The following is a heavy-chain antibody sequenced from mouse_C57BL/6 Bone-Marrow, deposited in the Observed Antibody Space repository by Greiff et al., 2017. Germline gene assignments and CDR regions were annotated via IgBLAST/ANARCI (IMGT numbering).Heavy chain of an antibody. CDR3: ARSSHCYGSSPAWFAY. Sequence: VQLQQPGAELVKPGASVKLSCKASGYTFTSYWMHWVKQRPGQGLEWIGMIHPSSGSTNYNEKFKSKATLTADKSSSTAYMQLSSLTSEDSAVLYCARSSHCYGSSPAWFAYWGQGTLVTVSA. CDR1: GYTFTSYW. D-gene: IGHD1-1*01. V-gene: IGHV1-64*01. J-gene: IGHJ3*01. CDR2: IHPSSGST.